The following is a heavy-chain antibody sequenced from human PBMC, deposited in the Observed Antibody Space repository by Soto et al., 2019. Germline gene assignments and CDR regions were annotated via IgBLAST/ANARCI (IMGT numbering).Heavy chain of an antibody. Sequence: GGSLRLSCAASGFSFSNYAMSWVRQAPGKGLEWVSAISYSGGTTYNADSVKGRFTISRDNSKNSLYLHMNSLRAEDTALYYCAKESYYDSTGYQGAFDLWGQGTMDTVSS. J-gene: IGHJ3*01. CDR1: GFSFSNYA. CDR3: AKESYYDSTGYQGAFDL. D-gene: IGHD3-22*01. V-gene: IGHV3-23*01. CDR2: ISYSGGTT.